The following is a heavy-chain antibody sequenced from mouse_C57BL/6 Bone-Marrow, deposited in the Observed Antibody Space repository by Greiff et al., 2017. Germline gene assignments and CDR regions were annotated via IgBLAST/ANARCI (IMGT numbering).Heavy chain of an antibody. CDR2: IDPSDSYT. J-gene: IGHJ2*01. CDR1: GYTFTSYW. CDR3: ASRDYFDY. D-gene: IGHD3-1*01. Sequence: QVQLQQPGAELVRPGTSVKLSCKASGYTFTSYWMHWVKQRPGQGLEWIGGIDPSDSYTNYNQKFKGKATLTVETSSSTAYMQLSSLTSEDSAVYYCASRDYFDYWGQGTTLTVSS. V-gene: IGHV1-59*01.